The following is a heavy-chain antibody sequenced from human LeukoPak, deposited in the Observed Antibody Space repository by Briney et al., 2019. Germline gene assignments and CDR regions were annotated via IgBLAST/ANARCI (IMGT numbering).Heavy chain of an antibody. CDR3: AKNQGDYADY. CDR1: GFTFSSYS. V-gene: IGHV3-21*01. Sequence: PGGSLRLSCAASGFTFSSYSVNWVRQAPGKGLEWVSSISSSSSYIYYADSVKGRFTISRDNAKNSLYLQMNSLRAEGTAVYYCAKNQGDYADYWGQGTLVTVSS. D-gene: IGHD1-14*01. CDR2: ISSSSSYI. J-gene: IGHJ4*02.